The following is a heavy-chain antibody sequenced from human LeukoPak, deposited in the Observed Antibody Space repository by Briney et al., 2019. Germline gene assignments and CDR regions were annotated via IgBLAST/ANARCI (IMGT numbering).Heavy chain of an antibody. J-gene: IGHJ4*02. CDR2: ISSGGGVI. CDR3: ASRYGTEGY. CDR1: GFIFNTYA. V-gene: IGHV3-48*04. D-gene: IGHD3/OR15-3a*01. Sequence: GGSLRLSCAASGFIFNTYAMNWVRQAPGKGLEWVSYISSGGGVIYYADSVKGRFTVSRDNAKNSLYLQMNSLRAEDTAVYYCASRYGTEGYWGQGTLVTVSS.